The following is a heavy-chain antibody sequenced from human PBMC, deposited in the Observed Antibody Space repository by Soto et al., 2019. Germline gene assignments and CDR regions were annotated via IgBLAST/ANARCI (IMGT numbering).Heavy chain of an antibody. D-gene: IGHD2-2*01. Sequence: GGSLRLSCATSGFTFSTYEFNWVRQAPGRGLEWISYISVSGNIIKYAESVKGRFTISRDNAENSLHLHMSNLRVDDTALYFCVRDTMRASAAASLDYWGQGTQVTVSS. V-gene: IGHV3-48*03. J-gene: IGHJ4*02. CDR2: ISVSGNII. CDR3: VRDTMRASAAASLDY. CDR1: GFTFSTYE.